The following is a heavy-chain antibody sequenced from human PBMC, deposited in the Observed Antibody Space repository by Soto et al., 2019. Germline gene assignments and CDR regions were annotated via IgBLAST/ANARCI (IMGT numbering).Heavy chain of an antibody. CDR3: ARDRVEEGMDV. V-gene: IGHV4-31*03. D-gene: IGHD2-15*01. J-gene: IGHJ6*02. CDR1: GGSISSGGYY. CDR2: IYYSGST. Sequence: QVQLQESSPELVKPSQTLSLTCTVSGGSISSGGYYWSWIRQHPVKGLEWIGYIYYSGSTYYNPSLKSRVTISLDTSKNQFALKLSSVTAADTAVYYCARDRVEEGMDVWGQGTTVTVSS.